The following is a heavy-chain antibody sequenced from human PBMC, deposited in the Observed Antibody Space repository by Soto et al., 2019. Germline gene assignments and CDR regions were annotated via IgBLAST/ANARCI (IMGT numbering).Heavy chain of an antibody. D-gene: IGHD5-18*01. V-gene: IGHV4-59*01. J-gene: IGHJ4*02. CDR3: ARGAADTAMVDS. CDR1: GGSIRSYY. Sequence: SETLSLTCTVSGGSIRSYYWTWIRQPPGKGLEWLGYIFYSGSTFYTPSLKSRVTISIHTSKSQFSLQLTSVTAADTAVYYCARGAADTAMVDSWGQGTLVTVSS. CDR2: IFYSGST.